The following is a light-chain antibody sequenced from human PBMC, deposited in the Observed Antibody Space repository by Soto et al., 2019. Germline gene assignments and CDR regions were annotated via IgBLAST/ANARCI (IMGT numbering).Light chain of an antibody. CDR1: SSDVGAYNY. V-gene: IGLV2-14*01. CDR2: EVS. CDR3: SSYTSSSTLM. J-gene: IGLJ3*02. Sequence: QSALTQPASVSGSPGQSITISCTGTSSDVGAYNYVSWYQQHPGKAPKLMIYEVSNRPSGVSYRFSGSKSGNTASLAISGLQAEDEADYYCSSYTSSSTLMFGGGTKLTV.